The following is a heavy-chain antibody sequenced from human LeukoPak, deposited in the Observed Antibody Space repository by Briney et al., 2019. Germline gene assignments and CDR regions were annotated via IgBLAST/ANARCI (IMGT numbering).Heavy chain of an antibody. J-gene: IGHJ4*02. Sequence: SGTLSLTCTVSGGSISSGTYYWSWIRQPAGKGLEWIGRIYTSGSTNYNPSLKSRVTISVDTSKNQFSLKLSSVTAADTAVYYCASSIAVAGEYYFDYWGQGTLVTVSS. CDR2: IYTSGST. D-gene: IGHD6-13*01. CDR1: GGSISSGTYY. V-gene: IGHV4-61*02. CDR3: ASSIAVAGEYYFDY.